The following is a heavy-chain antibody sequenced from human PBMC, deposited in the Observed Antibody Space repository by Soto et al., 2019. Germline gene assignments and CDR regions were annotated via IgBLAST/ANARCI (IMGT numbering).Heavy chain of an antibody. V-gene: IGHV4-30-2*01. CDR3: AREAYGDFWFDP. D-gene: IGHD4-17*01. Sequence: SETLSLTCAVSGGSISSGGYSWSWIRQPPGKGLEWIGYIYHSGSTYYNPSLKSRVTISVDRSKNQFSLKLSSVTAADTAVYYCAREAYGDFWFDPWGQGTLVTVSS. CDR2: IYHSGST. J-gene: IGHJ5*02. CDR1: GGSISSGGYS.